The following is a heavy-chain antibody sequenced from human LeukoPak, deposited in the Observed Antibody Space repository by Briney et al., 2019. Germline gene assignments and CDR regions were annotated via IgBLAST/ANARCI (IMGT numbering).Heavy chain of an antibody. V-gene: IGHV3-53*01. Sequence: GGSLRLSCAASGFTFSNAWMSWVRQAPGKGLEWVSVIYSGGTTYYADSVKGRFTISRDNSKNTLYLQMSSVRAEDTAVYYCARDQEYWGQGTLVTVSS. J-gene: IGHJ4*02. CDR1: GFTFSNAW. CDR3: ARDQEY. CDR2: IYSGGTT.